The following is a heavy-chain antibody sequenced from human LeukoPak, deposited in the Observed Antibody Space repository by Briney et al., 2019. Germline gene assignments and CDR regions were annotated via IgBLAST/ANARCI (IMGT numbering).Heavy chain of an antibody. V-gene: IGHV3-74*01. CDR3: VSSYDYYYYGLDV. J-gene: IGHJ6*02. CDR1: GFTFSSYW. Sequence: GGSLRLSCAASGFTFSSYWMHWVRHAPGKGLVWVSHINSDGSSTIYADSVKGRFTISRDNAKNTLYLQMNSLRAEDTAVYYCVSSYDYYYYGLDVWGQGTTVTVSS. D-gene: IGHD1-26*01. CDR2: INSDGSST.